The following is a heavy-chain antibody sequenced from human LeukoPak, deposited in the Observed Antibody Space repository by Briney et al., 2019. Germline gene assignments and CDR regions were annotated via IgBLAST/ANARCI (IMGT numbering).Heavy chain of an antibody. V-gene: IGHV3-21*01. CDR2: ISSSTSYI. Sequence: GGSLRLSCAASGFTFSSYTMNWVCQAPGKGLEWVSSISSSTSYIYYADSVKGRFTISRDNARNSLYLQMNSLRAEDTAVYYCARAWATDFDYWGQGTLVTVSS. J-gene: IGHJ4*02. CDR1: GFTFSSYT. D-gene: IGHD7-27*01. CDR3: ARAWATDFDY.